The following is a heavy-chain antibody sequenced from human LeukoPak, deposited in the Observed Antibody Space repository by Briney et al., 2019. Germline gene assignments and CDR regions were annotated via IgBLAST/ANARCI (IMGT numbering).Heavy chain of an antibody. V-gene: IGHV4-38-2*01. CDR3: ANSYYDMSQFDY. J-gene: IGHJ4*02. Sequence: SETLSLTCAVSGYSISSGHYWGWIRQPPGKGLEWIGSIYHSGSTYYNPSLKSRVTISVDTSKNQFSLKLSSVTAADTAVYYCANSYYDMSQFDYWGQGTLVTVSS. D-gene: IGHD3-9*01. CDR2: IYHSGST. CDR1: GYSISSGHY.